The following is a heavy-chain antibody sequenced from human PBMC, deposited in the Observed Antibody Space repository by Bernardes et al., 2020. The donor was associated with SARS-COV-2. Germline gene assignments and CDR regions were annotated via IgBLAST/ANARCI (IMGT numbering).Heavy chain of an antibody. CDR2: IWYDGSNK. CDR3: ARDKGTTYYFDY. Sequence: GGSLRLSCAASGFTFSNFGMHWVRQAPGKGLEWVAVIWYDGSNKYYADSVKGRFTISRDNSKNTLYLQMNSLRAEDTAVYYCARDKGTTYYFDYWGQGTLVSVSS. D-gene: IGHD1-1*01. J-gene: IGHJ4*02. CDR1: GFTFSNFG. V-gene: IGHV3-33*01.